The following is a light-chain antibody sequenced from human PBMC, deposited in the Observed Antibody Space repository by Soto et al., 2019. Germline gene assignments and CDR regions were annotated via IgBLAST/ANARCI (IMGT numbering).Light chain of an antibody. CDR3: QQYYDWPPLT. CDR2: GAS. Sequence: IVMTQSPGTLSVSPGERATLSCRASQSIMFSLAWYQQKPGQAPRLLISGASTRATGIPARFSGSGSGKEFTLTISSLQSEDFAVYYCQQYYDWPPLTFGGGTKVEIK. V-gene: IGKV3-15*01. CDR1: QSIMFS. J-gene: IGKJ4*01.